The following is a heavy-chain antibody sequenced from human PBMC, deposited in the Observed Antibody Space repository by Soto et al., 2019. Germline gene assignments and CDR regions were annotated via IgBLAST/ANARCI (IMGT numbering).Heavy chain of an antibody. CDR3: ARTYYYGSGSYYYYYGMDV. CDR2: IDPSDSYT. V-gene: IGHV5-10-1*01. CDR1: GYSFTSYW. J-gene: IGHJ6*02. D-gene: IGHD3-10*01. Sequence: PGESLKISCKGSGYSFTSYWISWVRQMPGKGLEWMGRIDPSDSYTNYSPSFQGHVTISADKSISTAYLQWSSLKASDTAMYYCARTYYYGSGSYYYYYGMDVWGQGTTVTVSS.